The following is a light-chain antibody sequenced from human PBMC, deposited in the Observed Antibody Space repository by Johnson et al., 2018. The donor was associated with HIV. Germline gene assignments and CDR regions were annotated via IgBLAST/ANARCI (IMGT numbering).Light chain of an antibody. CDR3: GTWDSSLSAYV. Sequence: QSVLTQPPSVSAAPGQKVTISCSGSSSNVGNNYVSWYQCLPGTAPKLLIFENNKRPSGIPDRFSGSKSGTSATLGITGLQTGDEAEYYCGTWDSSLSAYVFGTGTKVTVL. CDR2: ENN. V-gene: IGLV1-51*02. CDR1: SSNVGNNY. J-gene: IGLJ1*01.